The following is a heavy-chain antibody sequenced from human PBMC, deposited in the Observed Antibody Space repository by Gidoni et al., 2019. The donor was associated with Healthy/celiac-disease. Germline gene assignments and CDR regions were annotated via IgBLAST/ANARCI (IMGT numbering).Heavy chain of an antibody. CDR3: ARREYYYDSTTGRVDYFDY. J-gene: IGHJ4*02. V-gene: IGHV4-39*01. CDR2: IYYSGGT. CDR1: GGSISSSSYY. Sequence: QLQLQESGPGLVKPSATLSLTCTVSGGSISSSSYYRGWVRQHPGKGLEWIGSIYYSGGTYYNPSLKSRVTLSVDTSKNQFSLKLSSVTAADTAVYYCARREYYYDSTTGRVDYFDYWGQGTLVTVSS. D-gene: IGHD3-22*01.